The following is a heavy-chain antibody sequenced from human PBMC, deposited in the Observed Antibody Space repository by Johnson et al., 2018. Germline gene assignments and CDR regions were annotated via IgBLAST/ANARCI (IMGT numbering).Heavy chain of an antibody. CDR2: INHSGST. D-gene: IGHD2-21*01. CDR1: GGSFSGYY. CDR3: ARGPLWSPDAFDI. Sequence: QVQLQQWGAGLLKPSETLSLTCAVYGGSFSGYYWSWIRQPPGKGLEWIGEINHSGSTNYNPSLKSRVTISVDTSKNQFSLKLSSVTAADTAVFYCARGPLWSPDAFDIWGQGTMVTVSS. V-gene: IGHV4-34*01. J-gene: IGHJ3*02.